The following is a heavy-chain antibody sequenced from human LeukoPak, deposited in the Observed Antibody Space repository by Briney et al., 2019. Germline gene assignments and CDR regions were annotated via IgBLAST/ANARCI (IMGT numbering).Heavy chain of an antibody. D-gene: IGHD6-19*01. CDR1: GFTFSSYG. CDR3: GRDRRRGDISAWPRGPEY. CDR2: IWYDGSNK. V-gene: IGHV3-33*01. J-gene: IGHJ4*02. Sequence: PSGRSLRLSCAASGFTFSSYGMHWVRQAPGKGLEWVAVIWYDGSNKYYPDSVKGRFTISRDNSNNTLYLQMSSLRAEDTAMYYCGRDRRRGDISAWPRGPEYWGQGTLVSVSS.